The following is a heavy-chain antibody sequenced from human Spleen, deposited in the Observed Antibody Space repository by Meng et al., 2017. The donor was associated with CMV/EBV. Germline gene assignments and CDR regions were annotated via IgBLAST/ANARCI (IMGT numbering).Heavy chain of an antibody. V-gene: IGHV4-4*02. D-gene: IGHD3-16*01. CDR1: GGSIGTSDW. CDR3: ARGGDYWYFDL. J-gene: IGHJ2*01. CDR2: IYRSGRT. Sequence: CAVSGGSIGTSDWGWSWVRQPPGKGLEWIGEIYRSGRTNYNPSLKSRLTISVDKSKNQFSLKLSSVPAADTAVYYCARGGDYWYFDLWGRGTLVTVSS.